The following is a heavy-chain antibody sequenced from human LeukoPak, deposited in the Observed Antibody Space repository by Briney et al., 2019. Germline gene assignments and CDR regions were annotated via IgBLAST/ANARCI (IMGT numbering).Heavy chain of an antibody. Sequence: PSETLSLTCAVYGGSFSDYFWSWIRQPPGKGLEWIGEISHSGSTTYNPSLRSRVTTSVDTSKNQFSLKLTSVTAADTAVYYCARDYSNWFDPWGQGTLVTVSS. V-gene: IGHV4-34*01. D-gene: IGHD4-11*01. CDR3: ARDYSNWFDP. CDR2: ISHSGST. CDR1: GGSFSDYF. J-gene: IGHJ5*02.